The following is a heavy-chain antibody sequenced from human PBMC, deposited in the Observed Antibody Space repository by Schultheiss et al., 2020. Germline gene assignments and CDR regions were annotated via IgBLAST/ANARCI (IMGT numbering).Heavy chain of an antibody. CDR1: GFTFSSYS. CDR2: IRDSDDSA. D-gene: IGHD5-24*01. V-gene: IGHV3-23*01. Sequence: GESLKISCAASGFTFSSYSMTWVRQAPGKGLEWVSSIRDSDDSATSADSVKGRFTISRDNSKNTLYLQMNSLRADDTAVYYCAKIASQRSFDNWGPGTLVTVSS. J-gene: IGHJ4*02. CDR3: AKIASQRSFDN.